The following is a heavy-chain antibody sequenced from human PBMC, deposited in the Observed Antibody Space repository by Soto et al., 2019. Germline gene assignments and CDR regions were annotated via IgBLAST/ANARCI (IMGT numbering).Heavy chain of an antibody. J-gene: IGHJ6*02. CDR1: GVCLSGYY. Sequence: ETLSLAWALYGVCLSGYYWSWIRQPPGRGLEGIGEIYHSGRTNYSQSLKSRITISVDTSKHQFSLKVRSVTAADTAVYYCASRKSTMIRGVATDDMEVWGQGTTGTVSS. D-gene: IGHD3-10*01. V-gene: IGHV4-34*01. CDR3: ASRKSTMIRGVATDDMEV. CDR2: IYHSGRT.